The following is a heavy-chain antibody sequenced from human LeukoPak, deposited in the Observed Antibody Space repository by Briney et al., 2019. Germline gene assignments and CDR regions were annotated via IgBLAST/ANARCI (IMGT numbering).Heavy chain of an antibody. Sequence: SVKVSCKASGGTFSSYTISWVRQAPGQGLEWMGRIIPILGIANYAQKFQGRVTITADKSTSTAYMELSSLRSEDTAVYYCAVDIVATIDWFGPWGQGTLVTVSS. J-gene: IGHJ5*02. CDR2: IIPILGIA. CDR3: AVDIVATIDWFGP. V-gene: IGHV1-69*02. D-gene: IGHD5-12*01. CDR1: GGTFSSYT.